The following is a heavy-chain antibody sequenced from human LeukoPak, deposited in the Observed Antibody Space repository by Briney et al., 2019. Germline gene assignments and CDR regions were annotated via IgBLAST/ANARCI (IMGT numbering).Heavy chain of an antibody. CDR2: INPSGGRA. J-gene: IGHJ4*02. CDR1: GYTFTSYG. V-gene: IGHV1-46*01. D-gene: IGHD3-3*01. CDR3: ARDHNDDFPLYYFDY. Sequence: GASVKVSCKASGYTFTSYGISWVRQAPGQGLEWMGFINPSGGRAAYAQKFQGRVTLTRDTSTRTVYLELSSLGSEDTAVYYCARDHNDDFPLYYFDYWGQGTLVTVSS.